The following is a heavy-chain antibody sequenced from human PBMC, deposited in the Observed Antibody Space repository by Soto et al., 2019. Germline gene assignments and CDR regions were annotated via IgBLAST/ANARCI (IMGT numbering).Heavy chain of an antibody. CDR1: GFTFSSYG. D-gene: IGHD2-2*02. CDR3: ARDGIGHCSSTSCYTARVGYYYYGMDV. J-gene: IGHJ6*02. Sequence: GGSLRLSCAASGFTFSSYGMHWVRQAPGKGLEWVAVIWYDGSNKYYADSVKGRFTISRDNSKNTLYLQMNSLRAEDTAVYYCARDGIGHCSSTSCYTARVGYYYYGMDVWGQGTTVTVSS. CDR2: IWYDGSNK. V-gene: IGHV3-33*01.